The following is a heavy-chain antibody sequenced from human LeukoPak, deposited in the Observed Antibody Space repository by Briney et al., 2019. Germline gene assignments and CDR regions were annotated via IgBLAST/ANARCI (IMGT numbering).Heavy chain of an antibody. Sequence: SETLSLTCTVSGGSISSYYWSWIRQPPGKGLEWIGYIYYSGSTNYNPSLKSRVTISVDTSKNQFSLKLSSVTAADTAVYYCARESPPWYSGVYWGQGTLVTVSS. J-gene: IGHJ4*02. CDR3: ARESPPWYSGVY. CDR1: GGSISSYY. D-gene: IGHD6-19*01. V-gene: IGHV4-59*12. CDR2: IYYSGST.